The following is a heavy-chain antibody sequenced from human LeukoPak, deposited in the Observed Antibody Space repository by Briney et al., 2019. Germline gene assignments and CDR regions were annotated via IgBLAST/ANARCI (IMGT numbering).Heavy chain of an antibody. CDR3: ARSPLLTGSGSSSWYDWFDP. CDR1: GYTFTSYY. J-gene: IGHJ5*02. D-gene: IGHD6-13*01. V-gene: IGHV1-46*01. CDR2: INPSGGST. Sequence: GASVKVSCKASGYTFTSYYMHWVRQAPGQGLEWMGIINPSGGSTSYAQKFQGRVTMTRDMSTSTVYMELSSLRSDDTAVYYCARSPLLTGSGSSSWYDWFDPWGQGTLVTVSS.